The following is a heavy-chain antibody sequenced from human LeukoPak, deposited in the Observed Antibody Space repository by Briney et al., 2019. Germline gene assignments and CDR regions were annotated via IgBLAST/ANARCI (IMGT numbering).Heavy chain of an antibody. J-gene: IGHJ6*03. CDR1: GGTFSSYA. D-gene: IGHD6-6*01. CDR3: ARDREIAASHYMGV. V-gene: IGHV1-69*13. CDR2: IIPIFGTA. Sequence: ASVKVSCKASGGTFSSYAISWVRQAPGQGLEWMGGIIPIFGTANYAQKFQGRVTITADESTSTAYMELSSLRSEDTAAYYCARDREIAASHYMGVWGKGTTVTVSS.